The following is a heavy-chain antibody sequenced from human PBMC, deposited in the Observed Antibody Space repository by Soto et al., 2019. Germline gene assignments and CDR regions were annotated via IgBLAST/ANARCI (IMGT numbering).Heavy chain of an antibody. Sequence: EVPLLESGGDLIQPGGSLSLSCVASGLTFVSRAMSWVRQAPGEGLERVSTSTDTGVDAKYADSVRGRFTSSRDNSKKTLYLQMSSLRADASAVYFCAGWSKDSYPGSRIFDFWGRGTLVTVSS. D-gene: IGHD3-10*01. CDR3: AGWSKDSYPGSRIFDF. CDR1: GLTFVSRA. V-gene: IGHV3-23*01. J-gene: IGHJ4*02. CDR2: STDTGVDA.